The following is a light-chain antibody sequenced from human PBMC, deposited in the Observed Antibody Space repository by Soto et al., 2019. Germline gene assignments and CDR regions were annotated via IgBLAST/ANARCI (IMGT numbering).Light chain of an antibody. J-gene: IGLJ1*01. Sequence: QSVLTQPPSASGTPGQRVSISCSGSSSNIGSNTVNWYQQLPGTAPKLVIYSSNQRPSGVPDRFSGSKSGTSASLAISGLQSEDEADYYCAAWDDSLNGYYVFGTGTKVTVL. V-gene: IGLV1-44*01. CDR1: SSNIGSNT. CDR3: AAWDDSLNGYYV. CDR2: SSN.